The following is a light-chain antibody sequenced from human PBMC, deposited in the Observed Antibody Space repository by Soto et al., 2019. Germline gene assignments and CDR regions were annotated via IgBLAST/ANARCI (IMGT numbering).Light chain of an antibody. V-gene: IGKV3-20*01. J-gene: IGKJ1*01. CDR2: GAS. Sequence: EIVLTQSPGTLSLSPGERATLSCRASQSVSNNYLAWYQHKPGQAPRLLIYGASGSDTSIPDKFSGSGSGTDFVLTISRLEPEDFVLYYCQQDGSSPRTFGQGTKVEIK. CDR1: QSVSNNY. CDR3: QQDGSSPRT.